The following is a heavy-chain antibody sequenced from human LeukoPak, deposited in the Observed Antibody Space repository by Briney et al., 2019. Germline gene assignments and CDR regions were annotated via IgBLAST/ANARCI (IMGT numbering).Heavy chain of an antibody. Sequence: GSLRLSCGASGLTVSSYAMSWVRQPPGKGLEWIGEINHSGSTNYNPSLKSRVTISVDTSKNQFSLKLSSVTAADTAVYYCARGADTYYDSTGGGAFDIWGQGTMVTVSS. V-gene: IGHV4-34*01. D-gene: IGHD3-22*01. CDR1: GLTVSSYA. CDR3: ARGADTYYDSTGGGAFDI. CDR2: INHSGST. J-gene: IGHJ3*02.